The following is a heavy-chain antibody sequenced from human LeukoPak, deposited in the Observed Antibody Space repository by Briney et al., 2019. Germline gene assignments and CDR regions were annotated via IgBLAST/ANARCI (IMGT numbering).Heavy chain of an antibody. J-gene: IGHJ1*01. CDR1: GGSISSYY. CDR2: IYYSGST. Sequence: SETLSLTCTVSGGSISSYYWSWIRQPPGKGLESIGHIYYSGSTNYNPSLKSRVTISVDTSKNQFSLKLSSVTAADTAVYYCARLKYYYDSSGSRAEYFQHWGQGTLVTASS. CDR3: ARLKYYYDSSGSRAEYFQH. D-gene: IGHD3-22*01. V-gene: IGHV4-59*01.